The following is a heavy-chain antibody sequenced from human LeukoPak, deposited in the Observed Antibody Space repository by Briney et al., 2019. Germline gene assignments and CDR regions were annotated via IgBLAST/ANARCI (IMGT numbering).Heavy chain of an antibody. CDR3: AILRFLETRVDY. V-gene: IGHV3-30*04. D-gene: IGHD3-3*01. CDR1: GFTFSSYA. Sequence: GGSLRLSCAASGFTFSSYAMSWVRQAPGKGLEWVAVISYDGSNKYYADSVKGRFTISRDNSKNTLYLQMNSLRAEDTAVYYCAILRFLETRVDYWGQGTLVTVSS. J-gene: IGHJ4*02. CDR2: ISYDGSNK.